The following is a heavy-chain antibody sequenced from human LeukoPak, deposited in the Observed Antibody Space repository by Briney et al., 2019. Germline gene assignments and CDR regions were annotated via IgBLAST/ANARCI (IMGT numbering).Heavy chain of an antibody. Sequence: ASVKVSCKASGYTFTVYYMYWVRQAPGQGLEWMGIINPSSGTPSYAQMFQGRVTMTRDTSTSTVYMELSSLRSEDTAVYYCARQKVEWELLPWSAFDIWGQGTMVTVSS. D-gene: IGHD1-26*01. CDR3: ARQKVEWELLPWSAFDI. J-gene: IGHJ3*02. CDR2: INPSSGTP. V-gene: IGHV1-46*01. CDR1: GYTFTVYY.